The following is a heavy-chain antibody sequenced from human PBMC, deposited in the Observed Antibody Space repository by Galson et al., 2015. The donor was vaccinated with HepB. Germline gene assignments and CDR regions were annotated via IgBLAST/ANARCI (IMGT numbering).Heavy chain of an antibody. D-gene: IGHD1-26*01. J-gene: IGHJ6*02. CDR3: ARASPGEWELRGELGGALENYYYYGMDV. CDR1: GFTVSSYY. V-gene: IGHV4-59*02. CDR2: IYYSGST. Sequence: LRLSCAASGFTVSSYYWSWIRQPPGKGLEWIGYIYYSGSTNYNPSLKSRVTISVDTSKNQFSLKLSSVTAADTAVYYCARASPGEWELRGELGGALENYYYYGMDVWGQGTTVTVSS.